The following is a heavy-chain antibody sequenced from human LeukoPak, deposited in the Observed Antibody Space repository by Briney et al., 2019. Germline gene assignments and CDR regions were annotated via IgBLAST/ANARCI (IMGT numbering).Heavy chain of an antibody. J-gene: IGHJ5*02. Sequence: KPSETLSLTCTVSGGSISSSPYYWGWIRQPPGKGLEWIGSIYYSGTTHYSPSLESRVTISVDTSKNQFSLKLASVTAADTAIYYCAKGAGGFSYYNWFDPWGQGTQVTVSS. CDR3: AKGAGGFSYYNWFDP. CDR1: GGSISSSPYY. CDR2: IYYSGTT. V-gene: IGHV4-39*07. D-gene: IGHD5-18*01.